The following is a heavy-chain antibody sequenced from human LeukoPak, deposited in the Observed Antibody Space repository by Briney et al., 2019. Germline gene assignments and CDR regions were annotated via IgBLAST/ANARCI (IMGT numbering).Heavy chain of an antibody. J-gene: IGHJ3*02. D-gene: IGHD1-20*01. Sequence: GGSLRLSCAASGFTFSSYWMSWVRQAPGRGLEGVAYIKQDGSEKFYVDSVKGRFTVSRDNARNSLYLQLNSLRDEDTAVYYCARGYGINCASTTCAGAFDIWGPGTMVIVSS. CDR1: GFTFSSYW. V-gene: IGHV3-7*01. CDR3: ARGYGINCASTTCAGAFDI. CDR2: IKQDGSEK.